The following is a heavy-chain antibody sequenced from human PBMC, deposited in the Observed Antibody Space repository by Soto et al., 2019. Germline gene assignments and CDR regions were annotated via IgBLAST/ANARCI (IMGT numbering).Heavy chain of an antibody. CDR2: TSAAGDP. CDR1: GFTFRNYD. CDR3: ARSDIGFYGLDV. J-gene: IGHJ6*01. V-gene: IGHV3-13*05. Sequence: EVQLVESGGGLVQPGGSLRLSCEASGFTFRNYDMHWVRQGTGKGLEWASGTSAAGDPDYADSVEGRLTISRENAQSSFFLQMNSLRVCDTAVYYCARSDIGFYGLDVWGQGTTVIVSS.